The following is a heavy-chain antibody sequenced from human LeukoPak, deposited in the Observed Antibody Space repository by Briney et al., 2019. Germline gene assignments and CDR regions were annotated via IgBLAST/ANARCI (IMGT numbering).Heavy chain of an antibody. V-gene: IGHV3-48*03. J-gene: IGHJ4*02. CDR2: ISSSGSTI. D-gene: IGHD6-6*01. Sequence: GGSLRLSCAASGFTFSSYEMNWVRHAPGKGLEWVSYISSSGSTIYYADSVKGRFTISRDNAKNSLYLQMNSLRAVDAAVYYCARDPPQYSSSWVPFDYWGQGTLVTVSS. CDR3: ARDPPQYSSSWVPFDY. CDR1: GFTFSSYE.